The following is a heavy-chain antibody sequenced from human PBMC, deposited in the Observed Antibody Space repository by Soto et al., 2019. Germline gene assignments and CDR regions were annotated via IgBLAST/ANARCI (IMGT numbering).Heavy chain of an antibody. Sequence: GASVKVSCKASGYTFTSYDINWVRQATGQGLEWMGWMNPNSGNTGYAQKFQGRVTMTRNTSISTAYMELSSLRSEDAAVYYCARASYYDCWSGSYGMDVWGQGTTVTVSS. CDR1: GYTFTSYD. V-gene: IGHV1-8*01. J-gene: IGHJ6*02. D-gene: IGHD3-3*01. CDR2: MNPNSGNT. CDR3: ARASYYDCWSGSYGMDV.